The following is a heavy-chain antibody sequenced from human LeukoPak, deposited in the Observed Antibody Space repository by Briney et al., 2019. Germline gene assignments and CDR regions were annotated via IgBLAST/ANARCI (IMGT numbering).Heavy chain of an antibody. CDR2: IYYSGST. Sequence: SETLSLTCTVSGGSISSYYWSWIRQPPGKGLEWIGYIYYSGSTNYNPSLKSRVTISVDTSKNQFSLKLSSVTAADTAVYYCARDRRKWELPYFDYCGQGTLVTVSS. D-gene: IGHD1-26*01. V-gene: IGHV4-59*01. CDR3: ARDRRKWELPYFDY. CDR1: GGSISSYY. J-gene: IGHJ4*02.